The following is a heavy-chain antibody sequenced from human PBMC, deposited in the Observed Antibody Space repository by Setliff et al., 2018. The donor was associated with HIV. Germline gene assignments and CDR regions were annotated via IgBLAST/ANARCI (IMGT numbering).Heavy chain of an antibody. J-gene: IGHJ4*02. CDR3: ARMAPYDSSGYYSFFDY. Sequence: SETLSLTCTVSGGSISGYYWSWIRQPPGKGLEWIGYIYYRGSTDYSPSLKSRVTISIDTSKNQFSLKLSSVTAADTAVYYCARMAPYDSSGYYSFFDYWGQGTLVTVSS. CDR2: IYYRGST. V-gene: IGHV4-59*08. CDR1: GGSISGYY. D-gene: IGHD3-22*01.